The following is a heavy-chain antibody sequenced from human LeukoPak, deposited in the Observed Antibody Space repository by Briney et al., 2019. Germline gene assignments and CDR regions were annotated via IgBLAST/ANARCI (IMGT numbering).Heavy chain of an antibody. CDR3: ASHHGENDLSLDY. Sequence: ASVKVSCKASGGTFSNYAISWVRQAPGQGLEWMGMINPGGGATTYAQRFQGRVTMTRDTSTSTVYMELSSLRSEDTAVYYCASHHGENDLSLDYWGQGTLVTVSS. CDR2: INPGGGAT. D-gene: IGHD1-1*01. J-gene: IGHJ4*02. CDR1: GGTFSNYA. V-gene: IGHV1-46*01.